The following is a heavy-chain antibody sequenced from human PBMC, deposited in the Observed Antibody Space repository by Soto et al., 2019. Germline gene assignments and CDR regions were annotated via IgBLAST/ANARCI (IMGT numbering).Heavy chain of an antibody. J-gene: IGHJ2*01. CDR3: VKSAVTVNGYFDL. CDR1: RFIFSNYD. D-gene: IGHD6-19*01. V-gene: IGHV3-64D*08. Sequence: RSLRLSCSASRFIFSNYDIHWVRQAPGKGLEYVSTVTNNGGSTYHADSVKGRFTISRDNSKNTLYLQMSSLRTEDTAIYYAVKSAVTVNGYFDLWGRGTLVTVSS. CDR2: VTNNGGST.